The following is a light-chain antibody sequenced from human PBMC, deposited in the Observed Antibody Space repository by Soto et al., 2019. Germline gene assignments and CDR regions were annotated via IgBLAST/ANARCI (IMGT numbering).Light chain of an antibody. CDR2: GAS. V-gene: IGKV3-20*01. Sequence: DIVLTQSPATLSLSPGDRATLSCRASQSIASTSLGWFQQKPGLAPRLPFYGASARATGIPDRFRGSGSGADFTLTIDKLDPEDCAVYYYQHFGDSPRRTFGQGTKVEIK. CDR1: QSIASTS. J-gene: IGKJ1*01. CDR3: QHFGDSPRRT.